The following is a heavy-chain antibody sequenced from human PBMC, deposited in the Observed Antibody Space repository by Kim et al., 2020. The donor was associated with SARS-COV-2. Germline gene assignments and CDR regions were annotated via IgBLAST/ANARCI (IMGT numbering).Heavy chain of an antibody. D-gene: IGHD3-10*01. CDR3: TRGWLGRADH. Sequence: GGSLRLSCAASGFNFSTYEINWVRQPPGKGLEWISYISNSGSATYYAESVKGRFAISRDNAENSLTLQINRLRVEDTATYYCTRGWLGRADHWGQGTLVTVSS. CDR1: GFNFSTYE. CDR2: ISNSGSAT. J-gene: IGHJ5*02. V-gene: IGHV3-48*03.